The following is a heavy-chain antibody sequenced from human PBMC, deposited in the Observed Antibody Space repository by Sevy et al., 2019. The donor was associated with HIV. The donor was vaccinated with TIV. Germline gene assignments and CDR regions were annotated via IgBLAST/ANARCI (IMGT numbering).Heavy chain of an antibody. CDR3: VKPAGPYCSSTSCYVRYGYFQH. J-gene: IGHJ1*01. V-gene: IGHV3-64D*06. CDR2: ISSNGGST. CDR1: GFTFSSYA. D-gene: IGHD2-2*01. Sequence: GGFLRLSCSASGFTFSSYAMHWVRQAPGKGLEYVSAISSNGGSTYYAHSVKGRFTISRDNSKNTLYLQMSSLRAEDTAVYYCVKPAGPYCSSTSCYVRYGYFQHWGQGTLVTVSS.